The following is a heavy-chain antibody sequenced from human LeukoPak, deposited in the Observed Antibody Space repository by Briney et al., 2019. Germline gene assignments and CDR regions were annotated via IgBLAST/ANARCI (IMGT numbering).Heavy chain of an antibody. J-gene: IGHJ4*02. V-gene: IGHV3-73*01. Sequence: GGSLRLSCAASGFTFSGSALNWVRQASGKGLEWVGRIRNKGNNYATAYAASVRGRFTISRDDSKNTAYLQIYSLKTEYTAVYYCPYQDGDAYNSRWYSFDYWGQGTLVTVSS. CDR1: GFTFSGSA. CDR2: IRNKGNNYAT. CDR3: PYQDGDAYNSRWYSFDY. D-gene: IGHD5-24*01.